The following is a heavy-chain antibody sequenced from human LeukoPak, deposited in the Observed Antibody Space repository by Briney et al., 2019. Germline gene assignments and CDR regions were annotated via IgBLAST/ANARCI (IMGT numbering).Heavy chain of an antibody. V-gene: IGHV3-48*01. Sequence: GGSLRLSCAASGFTFSSYSMNWVRQAPGKGLEWVSYISSSSSTIYYADSVKGRFTISRDNAKNSLYLQMNSLRAEDTAVYYRARAVSGGSCYWFDPWGQGTLVTVSS. D-gene: IGHD2-15*01. CDR3: ARAVSGGSCYWFDP. J-gene: IGHJ5*02. CDR1: GFTFSSYS. CDR2: ISSSSSTI.